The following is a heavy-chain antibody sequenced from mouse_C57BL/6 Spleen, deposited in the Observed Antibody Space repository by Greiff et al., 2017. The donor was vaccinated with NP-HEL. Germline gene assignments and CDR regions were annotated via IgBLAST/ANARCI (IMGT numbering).Heavy chain of an antibody. Sequence: VKLMESGAELVRPGASVTLSCKASGYTFTDYEMHWVKQTPVHGLEWIGAIDPETGGTAYNQKFKGKAILTADKSSSTAYMELRSLTSEDSAVYYCTRPPYYGSSYGFAYWGQGTLVTVSA. CDR1: GYTFTDYE. V-gene: IGHV1-15*01. D-gene: IGHD1-1*01. J-gene: IGHJ3*01. CDR2: IDPETGGT. CDR3: TRPPYYGSSYGFAY.